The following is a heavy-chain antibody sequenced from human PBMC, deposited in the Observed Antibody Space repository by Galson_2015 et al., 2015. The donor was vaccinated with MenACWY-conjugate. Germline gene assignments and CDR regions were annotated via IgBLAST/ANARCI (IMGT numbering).Heavy chain of an antibody. J-gene: IGHJ4*02. D-gene: IGHD3-10*01. CDR1: GFSLSTSGMC. CDR2: IDWDGDK. Sequence: PALVKPTQTLTLTCTFSGFSLSTSGMCVSWIRQPPGKALEWLALIDWDGDKYYGTSLQSRLTISKDTSKTQVVLRMINMDPADTATYYCARIRGAGEGSFDYWGQGILVTVSS. V-gene: IGHV2-70*13. CDR3: ARIRGAGEGSFDY.